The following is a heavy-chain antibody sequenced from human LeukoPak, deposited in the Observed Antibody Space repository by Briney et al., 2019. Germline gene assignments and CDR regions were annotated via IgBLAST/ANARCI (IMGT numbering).Heavy chain of an antibody. CDR2: ISAYNGNT. V-gene: IGHV1-18*01. D-gene: IGHD5-12*01. Sequence: ASVKVSCKASGYTFTSYGISWVRQAPGQGLEWMGWISAYNGNTNYAQKLQGRVTMTEDTSTDTAYMELSSLRSEDTAVYYCARVWMYSGYEGYFDYWGQGTLVTVSS. J-gene: IGHJ4*02. CDR3: ARVWMYSGYEGYFDY. CDR1: GYTFTSYG.